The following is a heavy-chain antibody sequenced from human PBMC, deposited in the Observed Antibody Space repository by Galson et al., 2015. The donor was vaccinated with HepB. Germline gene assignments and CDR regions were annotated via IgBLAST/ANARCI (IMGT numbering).Heavy chain of an antibody. Sequence: LSLTCTVSGGSISNYYWNWIRQPPGKGLEWIGYIYFSGSTNYNPSLKSRVTISVDTSKNQFSLNLRSVTAADTGVYYCARQSRGAAAGSDYWGQGTLVTVSS. J-gene: IGHJ4*02. CDR3: ARQSRGAAAGSDY. CDR2: IYFSGST. D-gene: IGHD6-13*01. V-gene: IGHV4-59*08. CDR1: GGSISNYY.